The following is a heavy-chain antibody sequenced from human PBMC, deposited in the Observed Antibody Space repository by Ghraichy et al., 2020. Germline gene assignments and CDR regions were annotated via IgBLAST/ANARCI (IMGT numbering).Heavy chain of an antibody. D-gene: IGHD5-12*01. CDR1: GFTFSSYE. CDR3: ARDPGYSGYPYYFDY. V-gene: IGHV3-48*03. CDR2: ISSIGSTI. J-gene: IGHJ4*02. Sequence: GGSLRLSCAASGFTFSSYEMNWVRQAPGKGLEWVSYISSIGSTIYYADSVKGRFTISRDNAKNSLYLQMNSLRAEDTAVYYCARDPGYSGYPYYFDYWGQGTLVTVSS.